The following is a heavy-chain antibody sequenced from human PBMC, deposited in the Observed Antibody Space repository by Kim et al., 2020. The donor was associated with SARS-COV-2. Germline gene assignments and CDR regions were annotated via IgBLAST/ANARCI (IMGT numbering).Heavy chain of an antibody. V-gene: IGHV5-51*01. CDR1: GYSFTSYW. J-gene: IGHJ6*02. Sequence: GESLKISCKGSGYSFTSYWIGWVRQMPGKGLEWMGIIYPGDSDTRYSPSFQGQITISADKSISTAYLQWSSLKASDTAMYYCARQVTPNYYDSSGRKPYYYYYGMDVWGQGTTVTVSS. D-gene: IGHD3-22*01. CDR3: ARQVTPNYYDSSGRKPYYYYYGMDV. CDR2: IYPGDSDT.